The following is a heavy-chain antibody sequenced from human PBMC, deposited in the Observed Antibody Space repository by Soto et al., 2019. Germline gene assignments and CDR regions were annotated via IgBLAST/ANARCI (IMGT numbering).Heavy chain of an antibody. CDR1: GGFISSLKW. CDR3: ATVGSSWFGAFDI. D-gene: IGHD6-13*01. Sequence: PSETLSLTCALSGGFISSLKWWTWVRQSPGRGLEWIGEVYNSGSPNYNPSLKSRVAILIDKSKNQFSLSLTSVTAADTAVYYCATVGSSWFGAFDIWGHGTMVTVSS. J-gene: IGHJ3*02. V-gene: IGHV4-4*02. CDR2: VYNSGSP.